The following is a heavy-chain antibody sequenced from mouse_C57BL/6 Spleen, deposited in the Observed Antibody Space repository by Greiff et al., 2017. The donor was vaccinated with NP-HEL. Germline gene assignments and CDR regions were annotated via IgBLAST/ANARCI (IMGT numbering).Heavy chain of an antibody. D-gene: IGHD1-1*01. CDR2: ISYDGSN. V-gene: IGHV3-6*01. CDR1: GYSITSGYY. Sequence: EVHLVESGPGLVKPSQSLSLTCSVTGYSITSGYYWNWIRQFPGNKLEWMGYISYDGSNNYNPSLKNRISITRDTSKNQFFLKLNSVTTEDTATYYCARDPCYYGDYWGQGTTLTVSS. J-gene: IGHJ2*01. CDR3: ARDPCYYGDY.